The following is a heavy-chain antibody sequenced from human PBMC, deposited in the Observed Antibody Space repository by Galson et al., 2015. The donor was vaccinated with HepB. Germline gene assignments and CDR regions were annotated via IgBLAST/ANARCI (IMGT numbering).Heavy chain of an antibody. Sequence: SLRLSCAASGFTFSSYSMNWVRQAPGKGLEWVSSISSSSSYIYYADSVKGRFTISRDNAKNSLYLQMNSLRAEYTAVYYCAREHDDYAPDYYYYMDVWGKGTTVTVSS. CDR2: ISSSSSYI. D-gene: IGHD4-17*01. V-gene: IGHV3-21*01. J-gene: IGHJ6*03. CDR3: AREHDDYAPDYYYYMDV. CDR1: GFTFSSYS.